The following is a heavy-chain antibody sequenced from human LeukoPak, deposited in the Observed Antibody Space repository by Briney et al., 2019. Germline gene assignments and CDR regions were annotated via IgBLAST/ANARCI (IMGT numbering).Heavy chain of an antibody. D-gene: IGHD6-19*01. V-gene: IGHV5-51*01. CDR3: ARLGAVAVLPTN. CDR2: IFPGDSDT. J-gene: IGHJ4*02. Sequence: GESLKISCKGSGYSFTSYWICWWRQMPAKGREWMGSIFPGDSDTRYSPSFQGQVTISADKSISTAYLQWSSLKASDTAMYYCARLGAVAVLPTNWGQGTLVNVPS. CDR1: GYSFTSYW.